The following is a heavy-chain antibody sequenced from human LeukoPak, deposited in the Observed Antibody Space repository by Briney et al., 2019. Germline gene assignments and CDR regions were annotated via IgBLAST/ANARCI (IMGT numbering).Heavy chain of an antibody. CDR2: IIPIFGTA. CDR1: GGTFSSYA. Sequence: ASVKVSCKASGGTFSSYAISWVRQAPGQGLEWMGGIIPIFGTANYAQKFQGRVTITADESTSTAYMELSSLRSEDTAVYYCARAPWYSSSWWGFDYWGQGTLVTVSS. CDR3: ARAPWYSSSWWGFDY. V-gene: IGHV1-69*13. D-gene: IGHD6-13*01. J-gene: IGHJ4*02.